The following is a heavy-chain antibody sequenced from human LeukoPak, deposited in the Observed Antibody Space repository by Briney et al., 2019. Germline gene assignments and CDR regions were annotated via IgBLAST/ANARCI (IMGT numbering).Heavy chain of an antibody. Sequence: SETLSLTCAVYGGSFSGYYWSWIRQPPGKGLEWIGEINHSGSTNYNPSLKSRVTISVDTSKNQFSLKLSSVTAADTAVYYCARGSRDYVWGSYRYTLNWFDPWGQGTLVTVSS. D-gene: IGHD3-16*02. CDR1: GGSFSGYY. CDR2: INHSGST. CDR3: ARGSRDYVWGSYRYTLNWFDP. V-gene: IGHV4-34*01. J-gene: IGHJ5*02.